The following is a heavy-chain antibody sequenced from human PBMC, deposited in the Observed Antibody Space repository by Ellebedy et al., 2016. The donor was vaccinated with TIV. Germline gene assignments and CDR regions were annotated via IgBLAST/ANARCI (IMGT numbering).Heavy chain of an antibody. Sequence: PGGSLRLSCAASGFTFSSYWMHWVRQAPGKGLVWVSRINSDGSSTSYADSVKGRFTISRDNAKNTLYLQMNSLRAEDTAVYYCARGRALSNYGMDVWGQGTTVTVSS. CDR3: ARGRALSNYGMDV. J-gene: IGHJ6*02. CDR2: INSDGSST. CDR1: GFTFSSYW. V-gene: IGHV3-74*01.